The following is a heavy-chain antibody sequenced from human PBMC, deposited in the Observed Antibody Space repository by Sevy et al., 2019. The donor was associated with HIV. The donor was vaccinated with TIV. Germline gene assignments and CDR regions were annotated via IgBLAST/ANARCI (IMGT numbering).Heavy chain of an antibody. CDR2: IYKTGST. V-gene: IGHV4-61*01. Sequence: SETLSLSCSVSGGSVSSGTYYWSWIRQPPGKGLEWIGHIYKTGSTNYKLSLQSRVTISVDTSTNQFSLRLRSVTAAETAVYYCGGIAREQLWVSGSLGGYYYHMDVWGKGTTVTVSS. J-gene: IGHJ6*03. CDR1: GGSVSSGTYY. D-gene: IGHD3-10*01. CDR3: GGIAREQLWVSGSLGGYYYHMDV.